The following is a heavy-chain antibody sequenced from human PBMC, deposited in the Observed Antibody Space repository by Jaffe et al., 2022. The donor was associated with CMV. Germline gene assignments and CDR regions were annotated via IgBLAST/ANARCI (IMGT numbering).Heavy chain of an antibody. J-gene: IGHJ6*03. CDR2: ISSSGSTI. CDR1: GFTFSSYE. Sequence: EVQLVESGGGLVQPGGSLRLSCAASGFTFSSYEMNWVRQAPGKGLEWVSYISSSGSTIYYADSVKGRFTISRDNAKNSLYLQMNSLRAEDTAVYYCARVLRYFDWPYYMDVWGKGTTVTVSS. V-gene: IGHV3-48*03. D-gene: IGHD3-9*01. CDR3: ARVLRYFDWPYYMDV.